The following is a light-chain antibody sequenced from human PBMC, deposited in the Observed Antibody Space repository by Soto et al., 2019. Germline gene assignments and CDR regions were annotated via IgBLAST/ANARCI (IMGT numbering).Light chain of an antibody. J-gene: IGLJ1*01. Sequence: QSALTQPASVSGSPGQSTTISCTGTSSDVGRYNLVSWYQQHPGKAPKLMIYEVSKRPSGVSNRFSGSKSGNTASLTISGLQAEDEADYYCCSYAGSSTYVFGTGTKLTVL. CDR3: CSYAGSSTYV. CDR2: EVS. CDR1: SSDVGRYNL. V-gene: IGLV2-23*02.